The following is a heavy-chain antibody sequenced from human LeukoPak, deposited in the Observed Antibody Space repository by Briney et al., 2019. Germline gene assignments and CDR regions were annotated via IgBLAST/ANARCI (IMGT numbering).Heavy chain of an antibody. CDR2: IIPIFGTA. V-gene: IGHV1-69*13. Sequence: ASVKVSCKASGGTFSSYAISWVRQAPGQGLEWMGGIIPIFGTANYAQKFQGRVTITADESTSTAYMELSSLRSEDTAVYYCARERSDIVVVPAPGVSYYYYMDVWGKGTTVTVSS. CDR1: GGTFSSYA. CDR3: ARERSDIVVVPAPGVSYYYYMDV. J-gene: IGHJ6*03. D-gene: IGHD2-2*01.